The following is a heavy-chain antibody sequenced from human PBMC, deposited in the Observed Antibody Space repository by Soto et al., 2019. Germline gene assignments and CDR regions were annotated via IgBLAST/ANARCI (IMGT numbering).Heavy chain of an antibody. CDR1: GGTFSSYA. D-gene: IGHD3-3*01. Sequence: SVKVSCKASGGTFSSYAISWVRQAPGQGLEWMGGIIPIFGTANYAQKFQGRVTITADESTSTAYMELSILRSEDTAVYYCERELGLLVFRGVITPKSFLDWFDPRGQGTLGTASS. J-gene: IGHJ5*02. CDR2: IIPIFGTA. CDR3: ERELGLLVFRGVITPKSFLDWFDP. V-gene: IGHV1-69*13.